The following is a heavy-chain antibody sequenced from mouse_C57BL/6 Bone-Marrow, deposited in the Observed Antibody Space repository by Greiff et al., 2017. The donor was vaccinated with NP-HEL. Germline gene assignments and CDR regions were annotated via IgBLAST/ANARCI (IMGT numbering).Heavy chain of an antibody. D-gene: IGHD1-1*01. CDR1: GYTFTSYW. CDR2: INPSSGYT. Sequence: QVQLKESGAELAKPGASVKLSCKASGYTFTSYWMHWVKQRPGQGLEWIGYINPSSGYTKYNQKFKDKATLTADKSPSTAYMQLSSLTYEDSAVYYCANSYGYYAMDYWVQGTSVTVSS. V-gene: IGHV1-7*01. CDR3: ANSYGYYAMDY. J-gene: IGHJ4*01.